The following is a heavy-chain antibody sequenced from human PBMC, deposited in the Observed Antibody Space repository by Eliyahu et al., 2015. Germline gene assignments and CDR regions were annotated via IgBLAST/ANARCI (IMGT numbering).Heavy chain of an antibody. J-gene: IGHJ6*02. Sequence: QVTLKESGPVLVKPTETLTLTCTVSGFSLXXAXMGVXWIRQPPGKALEXLAHIFSNDEKSYSXSLKSRLTISKDTSKSQVVLTMTNMDPVDTATYYCARIPLYSGYDFFYYGMDVWGQGTTVTVSS. CDR2: IFSNDEK. D-gene: IGHD5-12*01. V-gene: IGHV2-26*01. CDR1: GFSLXXAXMG. CDR3: ARIPLYSGYDFFYYGMDV.